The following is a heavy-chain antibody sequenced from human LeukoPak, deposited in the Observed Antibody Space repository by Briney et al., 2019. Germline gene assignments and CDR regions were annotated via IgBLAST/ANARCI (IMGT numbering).Heavy chain of an antibody. CDR1: GFIFSNYW. V-gene: IGHV3-7*05. CDR2: IKYDGSEK. D-gene: IGHD2-15*01. Sequence: PGGSLRLSCAASGFIFSNYWMTWVRQAPGKGLEWVANIKYDGSEKYYVDSLKGRFTMSRDNAKNSLYLQMNSLRAEDTAVYYCARGRSCSGGRCYYFDYWGPGTLVTVSS. J-gene: IGHJ4*02. CDR3: ARGRSCSGGRCYYFDY.